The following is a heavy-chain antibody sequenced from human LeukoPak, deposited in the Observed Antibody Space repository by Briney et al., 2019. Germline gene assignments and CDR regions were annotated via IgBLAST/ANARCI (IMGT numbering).Heavy chain of an antibody. CDR3: AKDALVRTYYYGSGSYYNR. CDR1: GFTFSSYA. D-gene: IGHD3-10*01. CDR2: ISGSGGST. V-gene: IGHV3-23*01. Sequence: GGSLRLSCAASGFTFSSYAMSWVRQAPGKGLEWVSAISGSGGSTYYADSVKGRFTISRDNSKNTLYLQMNSLRAEDTAVYYCAKDALVRTYYYGSGSYYNRWGQGTLVTVSS. J-gene: IGHJ4*02.